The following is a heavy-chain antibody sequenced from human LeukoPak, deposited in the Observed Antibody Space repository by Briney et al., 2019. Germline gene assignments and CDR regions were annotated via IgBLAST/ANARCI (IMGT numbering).Heavy chain of an antibody. CDR3: GGGGYLLDY. D-gene: IGHD1-26*01. CDR1: GFSLGTGW. V-gene: IGHV3-74*03. CDR2: INSDGSTT. J-gene: IGHJ4*02. Sequence: GGSLRLSCAASGFSLGTGWLNWVRQAPGKGLVWVSRINSDGSTTTYADSVKGRFTISRDNAKNTLYLQMNSLRAEDRAVYYCGGGGYLLDYWGQGTLVTVS.